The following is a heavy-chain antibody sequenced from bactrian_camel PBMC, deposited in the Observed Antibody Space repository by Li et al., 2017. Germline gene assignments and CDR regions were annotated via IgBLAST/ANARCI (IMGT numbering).Heavy chain of an antibody. J-gene: IGHJ4*01. V-gene: IGHV3S63*01. Sequence: DFYCLGWFRQAPGKEREGVGAREGVASFYRGDYKTYYADSAKGRFTISKDNAKNTLYLDMNTLKPEDTAIYYCAARLAGTFCGRKKKEYNYWGQGTQVTVS. CDR3: AARLAGTFCGRKKKEYNY. D-gene: IGHD4*01. CDR1: DFYC. CDR2: FYRGDYKT.